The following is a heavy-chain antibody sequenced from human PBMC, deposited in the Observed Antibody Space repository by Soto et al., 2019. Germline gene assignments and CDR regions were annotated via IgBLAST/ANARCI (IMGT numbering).Heavy chain of an antibody. Sequence: ASVKVSCKDSGDTFTSCGISWVRQAPGQGLEWMGWISAYNGNTNYAQKLQGRVTMTTDTSTSTAYMELRSLRSDDTAVYYCARDRPFLSSGLFDYWGQGTLVTVSS. J-gene: IGHJ4*02. D-gene: IGHD6-19*01. CDR3: ARDRPFLSSGLFDY. V-gene: IGHV1-18*01. CDR2: ISAYNGNT. CDR1: GDTFTSCG.